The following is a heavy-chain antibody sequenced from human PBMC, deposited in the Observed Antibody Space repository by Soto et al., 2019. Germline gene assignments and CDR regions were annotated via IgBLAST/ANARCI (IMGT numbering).Heavy chain of an antibody. CDR1: GYSFTSYW. CDR3: ARQVVAGTDYFDY. CDR2: IYPGDSDT. V-gene: IGHV5-51*01. Sequence: PGESRKISCQGSGYSFTSYWIGWVRQMPGKGLEWMGIIYPGDSDTRYSPSFQGQVTISADKSISTAYLQWSSLKASDTAMYYCARQVVAGTDYFDYWGQGTLVTVSS. J-gene: IGHJ4*02. D-gene: IGHD6-19*01.